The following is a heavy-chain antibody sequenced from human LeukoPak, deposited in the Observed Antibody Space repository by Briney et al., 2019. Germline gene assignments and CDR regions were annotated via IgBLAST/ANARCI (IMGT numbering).Heavy chain of an antibody. J-gene: IGHJ4*02. Sequence: PGESLKISCKGSGYSFTSYWIGWVRQMPGKGLEWMGIIYPGDSDTRYSPSFQGQVTISADKSISTAYLQWSSLKASGTAMYYCARHRILSMGATNHFDFWGQGTLVTVSS. CDR1: GYSFTSYW. CDR3: ARHRILSMGATNHFDF. D-gene: IGHD1-26*01. V-gene: IGHV5-51*01. CDR2: IYPGDSDT.